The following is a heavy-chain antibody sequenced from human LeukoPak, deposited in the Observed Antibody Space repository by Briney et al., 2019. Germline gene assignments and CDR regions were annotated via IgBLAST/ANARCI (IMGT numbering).Heavy chain of an antibody. CDR2: ISGSGGST. D-gene: IGHD3-10*01. J-gene: IGHJ4*02. CDR3: AKWGSYSMVRGDFDY. CDR1: GFSFSTYA. Sequence: GGSLRLSCAGSGFSFSTYAMFWVRQAPGKGLEWVSGISGSGGSTYYADSVQGRLTISRDNSKNTLYLQMNSLRAEDTAVYYCAKWGSYSMVRGDFDYWGQGTLVTVSS. V-gene: IGHV3-23*01.